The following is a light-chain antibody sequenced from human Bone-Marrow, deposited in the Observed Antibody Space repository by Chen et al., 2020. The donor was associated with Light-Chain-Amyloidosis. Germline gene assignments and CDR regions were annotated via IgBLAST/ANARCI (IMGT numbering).Light chain of an antibody. V-gene: IGKV4-1*01. CDR2: WAS. J-gene: IGKJ2*03. CDR3: QQYRSTPYS. CDR1: QSVMFGSHGESY. Sequence: IVLTQSPDSLAVSLGVRATIKCTSSQSVMFGSHGESYLGWYQQKLGQPPKLLIYWASTRGSGGPDRFSGSGSGTDFTLTISSRQAEDVAGDDCQQYRSTPYSFGQGTQLEI.